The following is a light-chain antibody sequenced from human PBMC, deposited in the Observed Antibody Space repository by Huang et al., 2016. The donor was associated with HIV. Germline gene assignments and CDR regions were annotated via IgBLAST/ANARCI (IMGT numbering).Light chain of an antibody. CDR2: DAS. CDR1: QSVSIY. V-gene: IGKV3-11*01. J-gene: IGKJ1*01. CDR3: QQRSNWS. Sequence: EIVLTQSPATLSLSPAERATLSCRARQSVSIYVAWYQQKPGQAPRLLIYDASNRATGIPARCSGSGSGTDFTLTISSLEPEDCAVYYCQQRSNWSFGQGTKVEIK.